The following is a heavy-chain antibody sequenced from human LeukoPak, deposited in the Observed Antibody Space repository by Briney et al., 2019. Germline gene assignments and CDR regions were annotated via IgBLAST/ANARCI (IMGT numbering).Heavy chain of an antibody. D-gene: IGHD6-13*01. CDR1: GGSLSSYY. V-gene: IGHV4-59*08. CDR2: IYYSGST. CDR3: ARQGSSSWNDACDI. J-gene: IGHJ3*02. Sequence: SETLSLTCTVSGGSLSSYYWSWIRQPPGKGLEWIGYIYYSGSTNYNPSLKSRVTISVDTSKNQFSLKRSSVTAADTAVYYCARQGSSSWNDACDIWGQGTMVTVSS.